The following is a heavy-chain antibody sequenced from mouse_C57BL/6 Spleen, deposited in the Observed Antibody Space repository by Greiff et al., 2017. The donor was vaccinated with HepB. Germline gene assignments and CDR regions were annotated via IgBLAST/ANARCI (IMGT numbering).Heavy chain of an antibody. J-gene: IGHJ1*03. CDR1: GYTFTSYW. V-gene: IGHV1-74*01. CDR2: IHPSDRDT. D-gene: IGHD1-1*01. Sequence: QVQLQQPGAELVKPGASVKVSCKASGYTFTSYWMHWVKQRPGQGLEWIGRIHPSDRDTNYNQKFKGKATLTVYKSSSTAYMQLSSLTSEDSAVYYCAIKRGSSYWYFDVWGTGTTVTVSS. CDR3: AIKRGSSYWYFDV.